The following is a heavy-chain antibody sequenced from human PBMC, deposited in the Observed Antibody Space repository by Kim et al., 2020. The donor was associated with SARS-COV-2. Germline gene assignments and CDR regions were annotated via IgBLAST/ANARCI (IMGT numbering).Heavy chain of an antibody. CDR3: ARGKIGSRQFDY. CDR2: MNPNSGNT. CDR1: GYTFSSYD. D-gene: IGHD6-13*01. V-gene: IGHV1-8*01. J-gene: IGHJ4*02. Sequence: ASVKVCKASGYTFSSYDINWVRQATGQGLEWMGWMNPNSGNTAYAQKFQGRVTMIRNTSISTAYMDLSSLRSEDTAVYYCARGKIGSRQFDYWGQGTLVT.